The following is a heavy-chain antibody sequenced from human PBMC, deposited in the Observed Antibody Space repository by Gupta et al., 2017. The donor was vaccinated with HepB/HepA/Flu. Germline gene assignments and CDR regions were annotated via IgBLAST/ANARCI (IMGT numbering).Heavy chain of an antibody. CDR2: IKEDGSEK. J-gene: IGHJ3*01. D-gene: IGHD4-17*01. CDR3: AREPGESAFDV. V-gene: IGHV3-7*01. CDR1: GFTFSNYW. Sequence: EVQLVEFGGGLVQPGGSLSLSCAVSGFTFSNYWMSWVRQAPGKGLEWVANIKEDGSEKHYVDFVKGRFTISRDNAKNSLYLQMNSLRAEDTAVYYCAREPGESAFDVWGQGTMVTVSS.